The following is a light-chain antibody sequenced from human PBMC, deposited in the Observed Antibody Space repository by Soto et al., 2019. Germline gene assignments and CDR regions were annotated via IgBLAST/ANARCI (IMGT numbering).Light chain of an antibody. CDR3: SSYAGSSNV. CDR2: EVN. J-gene: IGLJ1*01. Sequence: QSALTQPPSASGSPGQSVAISCTGTSSDVAGYSYVSWYQQHPGKAPKLMIYEVNKRPSGVPDRFSGSKSGNTASLTVSGLQAEDEADYYCSSYAGSSNVFGTGTKLTVL. V-gene: IGLV2-8*01. CDR1: SSDVAGYSY.